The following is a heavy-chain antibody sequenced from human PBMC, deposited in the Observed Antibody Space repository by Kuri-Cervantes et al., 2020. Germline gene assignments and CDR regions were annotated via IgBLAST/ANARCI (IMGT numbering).Heavy chain of an antibody. Sequence: GGSLRLSCAASGFTFRSYAMHWVRQAPGKGLEWVAVTSYDGSNKYYADSVKGRFTISRDNSRNTIYLQMNTLRADDTAVYYCAKRNSFGSGTSFDYWGQGTLVTVSS. D-gene: IGHD3-10*01. V-gene: IGHV3-30-3*01. J-gene: IGHJ4*02. CDR3: AKRNSFGSGTSFDY. CDR2: TSYDGSNK. CDR1: GFTFRSYA.